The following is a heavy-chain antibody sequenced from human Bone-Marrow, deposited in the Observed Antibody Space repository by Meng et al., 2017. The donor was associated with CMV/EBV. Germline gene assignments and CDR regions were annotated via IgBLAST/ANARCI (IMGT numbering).Heavy chain of an antibody. CDR2: IYSGGRT. D-gene: IGHD4-11*01. Sequence: GGSLRLSCAASGFSVNDHYMSWVRQAPGKGLEWVSIIYSGGRTYYADSVKGRFAVSRDNSKNTVYLQINSLRPEDTAVYYCARMDYSRMDVWGQGTTVIVSS. V-gene: IGHV3-53*01. CDR3: ARMDYSRMDV. J-gene: IGHJ6*01. CDR1: GFSVNDHY.